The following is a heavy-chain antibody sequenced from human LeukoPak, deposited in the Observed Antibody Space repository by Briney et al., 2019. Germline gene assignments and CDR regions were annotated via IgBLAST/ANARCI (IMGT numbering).Heavy chain of an antibody. Sequence: GGSLRLSCAASGFTFSSYGMHWVRQAPGKGLEWVAVISYDGSNKYYADSVKGRFTISRDNSKNTLYLQMNSLRAEDTAVYYCAKDPGDDRWGQGTPVTVSS. D-gene: IGHD5-12*01. CDR2: ISYDGSNK. CDR3: AKDPGDDR. J-gene: IGHJ4*02. CDR1: GFTFSSYG. V-gene: IGHV3-30*18.